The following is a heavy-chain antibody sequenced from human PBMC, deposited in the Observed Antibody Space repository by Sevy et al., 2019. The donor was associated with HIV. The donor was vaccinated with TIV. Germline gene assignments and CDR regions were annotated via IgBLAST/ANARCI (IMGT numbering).Heavy chain of an antibody. V-gene: IGHV4-30-2*01. CDR1: GGSISSDHYS. J-gene: IGHJ5*02. CDR3: ARTSSYSSPLDREEWFDP. D-gene: IGHD6-6*01. CDR2: IFHSGTT. Sequence: SETLSLTCAVSGGSISSDHYSWSWIRQPPGQGLEWIGYIFHSGTTSYNPSLKSRVTISIASSKNQFFLSLNSVTAADTAVYFCARTSSYSSPLDREEWFDPWGQGTLVTVSS.